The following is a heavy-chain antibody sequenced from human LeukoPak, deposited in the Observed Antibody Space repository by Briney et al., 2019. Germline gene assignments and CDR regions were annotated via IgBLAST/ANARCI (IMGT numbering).Heavy chain of an antibody. Sequence: GASVKVSCKASGYMFTDYYMHWVRQAPGQGLEWMGWINPNSGGTNYAQKFQGRVTMTRDTSISTAYMELSRLRSDDTAVYYCARPRGKGWGALWGAGYAFDIWGQGTMVTVSS. CDR1: GYMFTDYY. CDR2: INPNSGGT. D-gene: IGHD3-16*01. J-gene: IGHJ3*02. V-gene: IGHV1-2*02. CDR3: ARPRGKGWGALWGAGYAFDI.